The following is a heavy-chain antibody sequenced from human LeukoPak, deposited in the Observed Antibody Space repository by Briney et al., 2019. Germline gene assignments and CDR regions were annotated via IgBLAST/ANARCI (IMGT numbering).Heavy chain of an antibody. V-gene: IGHV1-8*03. CDR3: AREATVVAAGTAGINFDY. Sequence: ASVKVSCKASGYTFTSYDINWVRQATGQGLEWMGWMNPNSGNTGYAQKFQGRVTITRNTSISTAYMELSSLRSEDTAMYYCAREATVVAAGTAGINFDYWGQGTLVTVSS. D-gene: IGHD6-13*01. CDR2: MNPNSGNT. CDR1: GYTFTSYD. J-gene: IGHJ4*02.